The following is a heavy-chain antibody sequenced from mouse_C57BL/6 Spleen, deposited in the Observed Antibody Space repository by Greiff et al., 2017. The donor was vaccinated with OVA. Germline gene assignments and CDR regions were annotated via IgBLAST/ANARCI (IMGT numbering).Heavy chain of an antibody. CDR2: IDPSDSYT. J-gene: IGHJ2*01. CDR1: GYTFTSYW. D-gene: IGHD3-2*02. V-gene: IGHV1-69*01. CDR3: ARKGTAQATDY. Sequence: QVQLQQPGAELVMPGASVKLSCKASGYTFTSYWMHWVKQRPGQGLEWIAEIDPSDSYTNYNQKFKGKSTLTVDKSSSTAYMQLSSLTSEDSAVYYCARKGTAQATDYWGQGTTLTVSS.